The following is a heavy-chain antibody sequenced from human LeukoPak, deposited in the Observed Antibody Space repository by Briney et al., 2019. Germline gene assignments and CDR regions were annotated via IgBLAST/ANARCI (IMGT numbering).Heavy chain of an antibody. CDR3: AIARITMVRGVRPPWFDP. CDR1: GYTFTSYY. Sequence: GASVKVSCKASGYTFTSYYIHWVRQATGQGLEWMGWMNPNSGNTGYAQKFQGRVTMTRNTSISTAYMELSSLRSEDTAVYYCAIARITMVRGVRPPWFDPWGQGTLVTVSS. V-gene: IGHV1-8*02. J-gene: IGHJ5*02. CDR2: MNPNSGNT. D-gene: IGHD3-10*01.